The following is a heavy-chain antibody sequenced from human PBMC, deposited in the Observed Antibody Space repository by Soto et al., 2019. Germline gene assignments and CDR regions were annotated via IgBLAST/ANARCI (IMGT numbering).Heavy chain of an antibody. CDR3: ARGRYSSSRYVTLPTKNWFEP. V-gene: IGHV4-34*01. D-gene: IGHD6-13*01. J-gene: IGHJ5*02. CDR1: GGSFSGYY. Sequence: QVQLQQWGAGLLKPSETLSLTCAVYGGSFSGYYWSWIRQPPGKGLEWIGEINHSGSTNYNPSLKSRITRSVNTYNNQFSLKLSSVTAADTAVYYCARGRYSSSRYVTLPTKNWFEPWGQGTLVTVSS. CDR2: INHSGST.